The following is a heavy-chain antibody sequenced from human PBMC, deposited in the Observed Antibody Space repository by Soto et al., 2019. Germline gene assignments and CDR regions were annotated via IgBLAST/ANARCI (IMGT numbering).Heavy chain of an antibody. V-gene: IGHV6-1*01. CDR3: ARDFGSSWYYFDY. CDR2: TYYRSKWNN. CDR1: GDSASSNSAA. Sequence: KQSQTLSLTCAISGDSASSNSAAWNWIRQYPSRGIEWLGRTYYRSKWNNDYAVSVKSRITINPDTSKNQFSLQLNSVTPEDTAVYYCARDFGSSWYYFDYWGQGTLVTVSS. D-gene: IGHD6-13*01. J-gene: IGHJ4*02.